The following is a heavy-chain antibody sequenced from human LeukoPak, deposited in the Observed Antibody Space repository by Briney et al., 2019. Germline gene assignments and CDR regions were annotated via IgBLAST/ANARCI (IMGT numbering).Heavy chain of an antibody. D-gene: IGHD2-2*01. CDR2: ISGSGGST. CDR3: AKLEGIVVVPAGWFDP. V-gene: IGHV3-23*01. CDR1: GFTFNSYA. J-gene: IGHJ5*02. Sequence: GGSLRLSCAASGFTFNSYAMSWVRQAPGKGLEWVSAISGSGGSTYYADSVKGRFTISRDNSKNTLYLQMNSLRAEDTAVYYCAKLEGIVVVPAGWFDPWGQGTLVTVSS.